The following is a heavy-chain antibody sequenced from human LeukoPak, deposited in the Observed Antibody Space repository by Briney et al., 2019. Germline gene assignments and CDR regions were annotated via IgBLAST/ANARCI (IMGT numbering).Heavy chain of an antibody. CDR2: IIPIFGTA. V-gene: IGHV1-69*06. J-gene: IGHJ4*02. CDR1: GGTFGSYA. CDR3: VNSRESRADY. D-gene: IGHD3-10*01. Sequence: ASVKVSCKASGGTFGSYAISWVRQAPGQGLEWMGRIIPIFGTANYAQKFQGRVTITADKSTSTAYMELSSLRSEDTAVYYCVNSRESRADYWGQGTLVTVSS.